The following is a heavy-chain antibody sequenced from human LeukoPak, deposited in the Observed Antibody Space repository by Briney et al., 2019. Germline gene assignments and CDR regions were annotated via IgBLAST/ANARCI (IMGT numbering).Heavy chain of an antibody. D-gene: IGHD2-2*03. J-gene: IGHJ4*02. CDR1: GYSFPTYW. CDR3: ARPPSRGYSSSFEY. CDR2: IYPDESNI. Sequence: GESLKISCKGSGYSFPTYWIAWVGQMPGKGRGWRGIIYPDESNIRYSPSFQGQVTISADKSISTAYLQWSSLKASDTAMYYCARPPSRGYSSSFEYWGQGTLVTVSS. V-gene: IGHV5-51*01.